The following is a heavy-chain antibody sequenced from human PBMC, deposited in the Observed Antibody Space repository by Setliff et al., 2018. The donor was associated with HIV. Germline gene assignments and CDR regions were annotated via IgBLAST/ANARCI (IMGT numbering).Heavy chain of an antibody. Sequence: PGGSLRLSCAASGFTFRNYAMNWVRQVPGKGLEWVSTSGNGGIIVYTDSVKGRFTMSRDNSKNTLFLVLTSLRPEDTAVYYCAKQVSGYFDYWGQGALVTVSS. CDR3: AKQVSGYFDY. D-gene: IGHD3-10*01. CDR2: SGNGGII. V-gene: IGHV3-23*01. J-gene: IGHJ4*02. CDR1: GFTFRNYA.